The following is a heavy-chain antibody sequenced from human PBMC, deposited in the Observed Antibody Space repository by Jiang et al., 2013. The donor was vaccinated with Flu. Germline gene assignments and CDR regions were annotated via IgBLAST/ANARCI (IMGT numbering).Heavy chain of an antibody. CDR3: AVKLGSYWYFDL. CDR2: VYFGADT. D-gene: IGHD6-13*01. V-gene: IGHV4-39*01. CDR1: GGSISGTSYY. Sequence: SLTCNVSGGSISGTSYYWVWVRQPPGKGLEWIGAVYFGADTYYNPSLKSRVTISKDTSNNQFSLKLRSVTAADTAVYFCAVKLGSYWYFDLWGRGTLATVSS. J-gene: IGHJ2*01.